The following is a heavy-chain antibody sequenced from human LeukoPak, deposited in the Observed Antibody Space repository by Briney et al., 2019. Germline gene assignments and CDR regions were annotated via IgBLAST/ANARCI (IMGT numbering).Heavy chain of an antibody. Sequence: GGSLRLSCAASGFTFSGSAMHWVRQASGKGLEWVGRIRSKANSYATAYAASVKGRFTISRDDSKNTAYLQMNSLKTEDTAVYYCTRHPSMTTVTPQYDGPVWGKGTTVTVPS. V-gene: IGHV3-73*01. D-gene: IGHD4-17*01. CDR2: IRSKANSYAT. CDR1: GFTFSGSA. J-gene: IGHJ6*04. CDR3: TRHPSMTTVTPQYDGPV.